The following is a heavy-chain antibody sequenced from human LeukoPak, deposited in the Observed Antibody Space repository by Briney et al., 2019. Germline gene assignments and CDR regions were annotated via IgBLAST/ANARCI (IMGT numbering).Heavy chain of an antibody. CDR3: ARDGAVAEFDY. J-gene: IGHJ4*02. V-gene: IGHV3-21*01. D-gene: IGHD6-19*01. Sequence: SLKGRFTISRDNGRNSLYLRMNSLRAEDTAVYYCARDGAVAEFDYWGQGTLVTVSS.